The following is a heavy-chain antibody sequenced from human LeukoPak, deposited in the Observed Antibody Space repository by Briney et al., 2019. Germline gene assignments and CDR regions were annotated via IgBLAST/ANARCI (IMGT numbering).Heavy chain of an antibody. D-gene: IGHD6-13*01. CDR2: ISGSGGST. CDR1: GFTFSNAW. V-gene: IGHV3-23*01. J-gene: IGHJ4*02. Sequence: QPGGSLRLSCAASGFTFSNAWMSWVRQAPGKGLEWVSAISGSGGSTYYADSVKGRFTISRDNSKNTLYLQMNSLRAEDTAVYYCAKESIAAAGTSGCFDYWGQGTLVTVSS. CDR3: AKESIAAAGTSGCFDY.